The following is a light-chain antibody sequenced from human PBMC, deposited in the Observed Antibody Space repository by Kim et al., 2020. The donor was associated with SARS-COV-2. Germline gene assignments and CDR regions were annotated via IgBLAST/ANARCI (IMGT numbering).Light chain of an antibody. CDR2: DAS. J-gene: IGKJ5*01. CDR3: QQRYDWPIT. Sequence: EIVLTQSPATLSLSPGERATLSCRASETIYTYSAWYQQSPGQSPRLLIYDASYRATGTPGRFTGSGSETDFTLTISSLEPEDFAVYYCQQRYDWPITFGQGTRLEIK. V-gene: IGKV3-11*01. CDR1: ETIYTY.